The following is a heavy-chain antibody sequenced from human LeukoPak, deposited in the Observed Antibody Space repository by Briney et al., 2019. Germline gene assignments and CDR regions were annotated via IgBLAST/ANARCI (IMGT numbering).Heavy chain of an antibody. D-gene: IGHD1-26*01. J-gene: IGHJ4*02. CDR2: IIPIFGTA. Sequence: HGASVKVSCKASGGTFSSYAISWVRQAPGQGLEWMGGIIPIFGTANYAQKFQGRVTITADESTSTAYMELSSLRSEDTAVYYCARVSWELHPLVDYWGQGTLVTVSS. CDR1: GGTFSSYA. CDR3: ARVSWELHPLVDY. V-gene: IGHV1-69*13.